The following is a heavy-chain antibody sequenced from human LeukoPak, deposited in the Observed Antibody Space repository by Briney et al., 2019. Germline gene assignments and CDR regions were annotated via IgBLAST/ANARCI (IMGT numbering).Heavy chain of an antibody. CDR2: INPSGGST. CDR3: ARGNWNDRKFDY. Sequence: ASVKVFCKASGYTFTSYYMHWVRQAPGQGLEWMGIINPSGGSTSYAQKFQGRVTMTRDTSTSTVYMELSRLRSDDTAVYYCARGNWNDRKFDYWGQGTLVTVSS. V-gene: IGHV1-46*01. J-gene: IGHJ4*02. CDR1: GYTFTSYY. D-gene: IGHD1-1*01.